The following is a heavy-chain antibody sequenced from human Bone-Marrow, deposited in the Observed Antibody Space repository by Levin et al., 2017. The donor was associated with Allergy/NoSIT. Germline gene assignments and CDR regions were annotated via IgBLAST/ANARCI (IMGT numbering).Heavy chain of an antibody. J-gene: IGHJ4*02. V-gene: IGHV4-34*01. CDR1: GGSFSGYY. CDR3: ARAPYCSSTSCRRFDY. CDR2: INHSGST. Sequence: NSSETLSLTCAVYGGSFSGYYWSWIRQPPGKGLEWIGEINHSGSTNYNPSLKSRVTISVDTSKNQFSLKLSSVTAADTAVYYCARAPYCSSTSCRRFDYWGQGTLVTVSS. D-gene: IGHD2-2*01.